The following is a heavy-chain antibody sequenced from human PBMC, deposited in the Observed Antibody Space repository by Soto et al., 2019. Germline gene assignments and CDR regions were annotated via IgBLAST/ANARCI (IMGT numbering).Heavy chain of an antibody. Sequence: QVQLVESGGGLVKPGGSLRLSCAASGFTFSDYYMSWIRQAPGKGLEWVSDISSSGSTIYYADSVKGRFTISRDNAKKSLYLQINSLRAEDRAVYYCARDNKNYDSSGYSDYWGQGTLVTVSS. D-gene: IGHD3-22*01. CDR1: GFTFSDYY. CDR2: ISSSGSTI. V-gene: IGHV3-11*01. J-gene: IGHJ4*02. CDR3: ARDNKNYDSSGYSDY.